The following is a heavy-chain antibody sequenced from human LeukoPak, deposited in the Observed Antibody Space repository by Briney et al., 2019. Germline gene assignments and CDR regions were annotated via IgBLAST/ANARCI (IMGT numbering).Heavy chain of an antibody. D-gene: IGHD3-10*01. Sequence: ASVKVSCKASGYTFTGYYMHWVRQAPGQGLEWMGWINPNSGGTNYAQKFQGRVTMTRDTSISTAYMELSRLRSDDTAVYYCARDRITMVRGVNDNWFDPWGQGTLVTVSS. V-gene: IGHV1-2*02. J-gene: IGHJ5*02. CDR3: ARDRITMVRGVNDNWFDP. CDR2: INPNSGGT. CDR1: GYTFTGYY.